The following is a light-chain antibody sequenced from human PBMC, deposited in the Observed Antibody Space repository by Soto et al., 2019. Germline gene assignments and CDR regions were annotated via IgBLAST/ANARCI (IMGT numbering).Light chain of an antibody. CDR1: QSIDSRY. CDR2: ATS. CDR3: QQYFGSSWT. Sequence: EIVLTQSPGTLSSSPGERATLSCRASQSIDSRYLAWYQHKPGQAPRLLIYATSSRATGIPDRFGGSGSGTGFTLTIHRLKPEDFAVYYCQQYFGSSWTFVQGTKVDIK. J-gene: IGKJ1*01. V-gene: IGKV3-20*01.